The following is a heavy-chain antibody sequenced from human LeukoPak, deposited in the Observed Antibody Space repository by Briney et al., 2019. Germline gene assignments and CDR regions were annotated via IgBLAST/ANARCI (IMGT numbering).Heavy chain of an antibody. J-gene: IGHJ3*02. V-gene: IGHV3-23*01. CDR2: ISGSGGST. Sequence: GGSLRLSCAASGFTFSSYAMSWVRQAPGKGLEWVSAISGSGGSTYYADSVKGRFTISRDNSKNTLYLQMNSLRAEDTAVYYCAKDHDYDSSGYSDAFDIWGQGTMVTVSS. D-gene: IGHD3-22*01. CDR1: GFTFSSYA. CDR3: AKDHDYDSSGYSDAFDI.